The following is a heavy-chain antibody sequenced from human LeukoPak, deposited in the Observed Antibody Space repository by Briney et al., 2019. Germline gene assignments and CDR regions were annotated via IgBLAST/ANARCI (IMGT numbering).Heavy chain of an antibody. CDR2: ISWNSGSI. CDR1: GFTFDDYA. J-gene: IGHJ3*02. V-gene: IGHV3-9*01. Sequence: GGSLRLSCAASGFTFDDYAMHWVRQAPGKGLEWVSGISWNSGSIGYADSVKGRFTISRDNAKNSPYLQMNSLRAEDTALYYCAKGSGSYGRWAFDIWGQGTMVTVSS. CDR3: AKGSGSYGRWAFDI. D-gene: IGHD1-26*01.